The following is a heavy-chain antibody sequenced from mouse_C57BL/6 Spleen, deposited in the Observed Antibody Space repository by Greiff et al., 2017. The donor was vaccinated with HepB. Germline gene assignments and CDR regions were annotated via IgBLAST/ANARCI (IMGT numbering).Heavy chain of an antibody. D-gene: IGHD1-1*01. V-gene: IGHV1-55*01. CDR1: GYTFTSSW. Sequence: VQLQQSGAELVKPGASVKMSCKASGYTFTSSWITWVKQRPGQGLAWIGDIYPGSGSTNYNEKFKSKATLTVDTSSSTAYMQLSSLTSEDSAVYDCAGESLLLRRGYFDVWGTGTTGTVSS. J-gene: IGHJ1*03. CDR3: AGESLLLRRGYFDV. CDR2: IYPGSGST.